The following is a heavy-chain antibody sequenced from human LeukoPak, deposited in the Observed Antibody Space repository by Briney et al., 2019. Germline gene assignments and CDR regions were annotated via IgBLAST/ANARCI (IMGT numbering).Heavy chain of an antibody. V-gene: IGHV3-23*01. D-gene: IGHD3-3*01. J-gene: IGHJ6*02. CDR1: GFTFSSYA. CDR2: VCGSGGST. CDR3: AKGDVAYYDFLPDYGMDV. Sequence: GGSLRLSCAASGFTFSSYAMSGVRQAPGKGLEWVSAVCGSGGSTYYADTVKGRFTNSRDNTKNTLYLQMNSLRAEDAAVYYCAKGDVAYYDFLPDYGMDVWGQGTTVTVSS.